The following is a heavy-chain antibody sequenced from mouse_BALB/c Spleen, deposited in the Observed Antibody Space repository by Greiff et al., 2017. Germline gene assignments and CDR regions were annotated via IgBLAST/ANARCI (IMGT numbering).Heavy chain of an antibody. CDR1: GYTFTNYW. CDR3: ARRGWDYAMDY. Sequence: QVQLQQSGAELVRPGTSVKISCKASGYTFTNYWLGWVKQRPGHGLEWIGDIYPGGGYTNYNEKFKGKATLTADKSSSTAYMQLSSLTSEDSAVYFCARRGWDYAMDYWGQGTSVTVSA. CDR2: IYPGGGYT. V-gene: IGHV1-63*01. D-gene: IGHD1-1*02. J-gene: IGHJ4*01.